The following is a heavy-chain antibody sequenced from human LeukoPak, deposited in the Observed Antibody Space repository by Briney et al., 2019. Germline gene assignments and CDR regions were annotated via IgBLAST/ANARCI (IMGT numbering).Heavy chain of an antibody. D-gene: IGHD6-19*01. CDR2: ISGSGGST. J-gene: IGHJ4*02. CDR1: GFTFSSYW. V-gene: IGHV3-23*01. Sequence: GGSLRLSCAASGFTFSSYWMHWVRQAPGKGLEWVSAISGSGGSTYYADSVKGRFTISRDNSKNTLYLQMNSLRAEDTAVYYCAKDLYSSGWLTHFDYWGQGTLVTVSS. CDR3: AKDLYSSGWLTHFDY.